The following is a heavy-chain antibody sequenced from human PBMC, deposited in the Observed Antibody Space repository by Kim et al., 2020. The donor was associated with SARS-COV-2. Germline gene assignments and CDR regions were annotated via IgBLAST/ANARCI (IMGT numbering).Heavy chain of an antibody. CDR2: ISYDGYDK. CDR3: VQDRGHCSGGGCLAVDL. CDR1: GFTFNNCG. Sequence: GGSLRLSCRVSGFTFNNCGMHWVRQAPGKGLEWVTLISYDGYDKYYVDSVKGRFSISRDNSKNTLYLQMNNLRVEDAGIYFCVQDRGHCSGGGCLAVDLWGQGTLVSVTS. J-gene: IGHJ5*02. D-gene: IGHD2-15*01. V-gene: IGHV3-30*18.